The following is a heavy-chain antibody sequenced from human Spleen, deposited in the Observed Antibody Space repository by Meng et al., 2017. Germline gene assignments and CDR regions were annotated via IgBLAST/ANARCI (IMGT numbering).Heavy chain of an antibody. CDR2: ISYDGSNK. CDR3: ARDGLGSGSYYNVVAAFDI. J-gene: IGHJ3*02. Sequence: GESLKISCAASGFTFSSYAMHWVRQAPGKGLEWVAVISYDGSNKYYADSVKGRFTISRDNSKNTLYLQMNSLRAEDTAVYYCARDGLGSGSYYNVVAAFDIWGQGTMVTVS. V-gene: IGHV3-30*04. CDR1: GFTFSSYA. D-gene: IGHD3-10*01.